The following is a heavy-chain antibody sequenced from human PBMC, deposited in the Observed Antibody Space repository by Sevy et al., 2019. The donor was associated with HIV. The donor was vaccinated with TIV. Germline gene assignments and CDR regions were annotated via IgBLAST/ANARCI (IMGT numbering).Heavy chain of an antibody. J-gene: IGHJ4*02. CDR1: GFTFSSHG. V-gene: IGHV3-33*01. CDR3: ARESSHDFWGGYWGYLDY. CDR2: IWYDGSNI. D-gene: IGHD3-3*01. Sequence: GGSLRLSCAASGFTFSSHGMHWVRQAPGKGPEWVAVIWYDGSNIYYADSAKGRFTISRDNSKNKLYLQMYSLRPEDTAVYYCARESSHDFWGGYWGYLDYWGQGTLVTVSS.